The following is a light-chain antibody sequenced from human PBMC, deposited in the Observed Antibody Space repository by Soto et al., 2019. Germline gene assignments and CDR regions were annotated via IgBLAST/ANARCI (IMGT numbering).Light chain of an antibody. V-gene: IGLV2-23*02. CDR1: SSDVGSYNL. CDR2: EVS. Sequence: QSVLTQPASVSGSPGRSITISCTGTSSDVGSYNLVSWYQQHPGKAPKLMIYEVSKRPSGVSNRFSGSKSGNTASLTISGLQAEDEADYYCCSYAGSSTLVFGGGTKVTVL. J-gene: IGLJ2*01. CDR3: CSYAGSSTLV.